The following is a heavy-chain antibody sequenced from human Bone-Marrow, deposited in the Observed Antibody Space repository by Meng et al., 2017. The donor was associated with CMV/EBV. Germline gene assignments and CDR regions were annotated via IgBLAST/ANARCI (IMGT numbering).Heavy chain of an antibody. D-gene: IGHD4-11*01. CDR2: ISWNSGSI. J-gene: IGHJ6*02. Sequence: GGSLRLSCAASGFTFDDYAMHWVRQAPGKGLEWVSGISWNSGSIGYADSVKGRFTISRDNAKNSLYLQMNSLRAEDTALYYCARCRADYSNYGGGYYYYGMDVWGQGTTVTVSS. V-gene: IGHV3-9*01. CDR3: ARCRADYSNYGGGYYYYGMDV. CDR1: GFTFDDYA.